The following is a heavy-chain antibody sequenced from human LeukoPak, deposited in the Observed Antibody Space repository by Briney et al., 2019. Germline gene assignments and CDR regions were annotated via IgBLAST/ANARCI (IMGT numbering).Heavy chain of an antibody. Sequence: GASVKVSCKASGYTFTSYGISWVRQAPGQGLEWMGWISAYNGNTNYAQKLQGRVTMTTDTSTSTAYMELRSLRSDDTAVYYCARDNEMATSTDAFDIWGRGTMVTVSS. D-gene: IGHD5-24*01. V-gene: IGHV1-18*01. CDR2: ISAYNGNT. J-gene: IGHJ3*02. CDR1: GYTFTSYG. CDR3: ARDNEMATSTDAFDI.